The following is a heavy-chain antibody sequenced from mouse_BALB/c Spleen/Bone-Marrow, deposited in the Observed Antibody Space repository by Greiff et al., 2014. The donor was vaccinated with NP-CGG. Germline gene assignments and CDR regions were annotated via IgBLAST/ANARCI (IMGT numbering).Heavy chain of an antibody. V-gene: IGHV1-14*01. Sequence: EVQLQQSGPELVKPGASVKMSCKASGYTFTRYVIHWVRQKPGQGLDWIGYINPYDEGSKYNEKFKGETTLTSDKSSHTAYMKLSSRTSDESAAYYCARERDYGHYFDYWGQGTTLTVSS. D-gene: IGHD1-1*01. CDR1: GYTFTRYV. J-gene: IGHJ2*01. CDR2: INPYDEGS. CDR3: ARERDYGHYFDY.